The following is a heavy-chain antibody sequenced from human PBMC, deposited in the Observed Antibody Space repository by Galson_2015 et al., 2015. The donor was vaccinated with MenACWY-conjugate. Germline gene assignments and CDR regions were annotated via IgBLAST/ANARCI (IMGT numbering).Heavy chain of an antibody. Sequence: SVKVSCKASGGTFSSYAISWVRQAPGQGLEWMGGIIPIFGTANYAQKFQGRVTITADESTSTAYMELSSLRSEDTAVYYCASFPGAYSSSWSGPFDYWGQGTLVTVSS. V-gene: IGHV1-69*13. D-gene: IGHD6-13*01. CDR1: GGTFSSYA. CDR2: IIPIFGTA. CDR3: ASFPGAYSSSWSGPFDY. J-gene: IGHJ4*02.